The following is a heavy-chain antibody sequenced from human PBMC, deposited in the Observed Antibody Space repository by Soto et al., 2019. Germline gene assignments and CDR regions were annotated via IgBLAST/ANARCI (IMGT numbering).Heavy chain of an antibody. V-gene: IGHV1-69*02. CDR2: VIPILGMA. Sequence: QVQLVQSGAEVKKPGSSVKVSCEASGGTFSSYSFSWVRQAPGQGLEWMGRVIPILGMANDAQKFQGRVTITADKSTSTVYMEMSSVRSEDTAVYYCARGGAVVVPGAVDRHNWFDPWGQGTLVTVSS. CDR3: ARGGAVVVPGAVDRHNWFDP. D-gene: IGHD2-2*01. J-gene: IGHJ5*02. CDR1: GGTFSSYS.